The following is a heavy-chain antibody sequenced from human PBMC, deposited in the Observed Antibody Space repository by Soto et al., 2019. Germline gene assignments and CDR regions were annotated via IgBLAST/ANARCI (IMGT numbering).Heavy chain of an antibody. D-gene: IGHD1-26*01. CDR2: IIPIFGTA. Sequence: QVQLVQSGAEVKKPGSSVKVSCKASGGTFSSYAISWVRQAPGQGLEWMGGIIPIFGTADYAQKFQGRVTITADESTSTAYMELSSLRTEDTGVYFCAGHSGSSPEGRYYYGMDVWGQGTTVTVSS. V-gene: IGHV1-69*12. CDR3: AGHSGSSPEGRYYYGMDV. CDR1: GGTFSSYA. J-gene: IGHJ6*02.